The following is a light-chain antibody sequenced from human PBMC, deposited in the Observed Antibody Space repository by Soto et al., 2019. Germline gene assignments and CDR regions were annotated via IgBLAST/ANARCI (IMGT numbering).Light chain of an antibody. Sequence: EIVMTQSPATLSVSPGERASLSCRASQSVSSNLAWYHQKPGQAPRLLIYGASARATGIPARFSGSGSGTEFTLTISRLQSEDFAVYYCQQYYNWRPRFGQGTKVDIK. J-gene: IGKJ1*01. CDR2: GAS. CDR3: QQYYNWRPR. CDR1: QSVSSN. V-gene: IGKV3-15*01.